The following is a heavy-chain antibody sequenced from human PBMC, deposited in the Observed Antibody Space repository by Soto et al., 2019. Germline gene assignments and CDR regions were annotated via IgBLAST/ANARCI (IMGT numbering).Heavy chain of an antibody. V-gene: IGHV3-30-3*01. Sequence: QVQLVESGGGVVQPGRSLRLSCAASGFTFSSNAMHWVRQAPGKGLEWVAVMSYDGSNEYYADSVKGRFTISRDNSKNTLYLQMNSVRAEDTAVYYCARDSILSGTTRPPPLDYWGQGTLVTVSS. CDR1: GFTFSSNA. J-gene: IGHJ4*02. CDR3: ARDSILSGTTRPPPLDY. D-gene: IGHD4-17*01. CDR2: MSYDGSNE.